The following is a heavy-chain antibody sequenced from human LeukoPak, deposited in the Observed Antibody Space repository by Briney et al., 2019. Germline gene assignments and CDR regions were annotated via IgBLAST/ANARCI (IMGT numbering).Heavy chain of an antibody. CDR3: ACSGPYSNGGVMTDY. V-gene: IGHV3-66*01. D-gene: IGHD6-19*01. J-gene: IGHJ4*02. Sequence: PGGSLRLSCAASGLIVNNNYMSWVRQAPGKGLEWVSITYRDGNTNYADSVKGGFTISRDNSKNTLSLQMNSLRAEDTAVYYCACSGPYSNGGVMTDYWGQGTLVTVSS. CDR1: GLIVNNNY. CDR2: TYRDGNT.